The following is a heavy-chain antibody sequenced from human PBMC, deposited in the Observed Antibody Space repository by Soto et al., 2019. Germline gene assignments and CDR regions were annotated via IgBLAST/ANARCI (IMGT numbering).Heavy chain of an antibody. CDR2: IYPGDSDT. Sequence: EVYLAQSGAEVKKPGESLKISCKGSGYNFNRYWIGWVRQMPGKCLEWMGVIYPGDSDTRYSPSLQGQVTISADKSSSAAYLQWSSLQASDTATYYCARSLVNGTYDAFDIWGQGTMVTVSS. D-gene: IGHD6-13*01. CDR3: ARSLVNGTYDAFDI. J-gene: IGHJ3*02. CDR1: GYNFNRYW. V-gene: IGHV5-51*03.